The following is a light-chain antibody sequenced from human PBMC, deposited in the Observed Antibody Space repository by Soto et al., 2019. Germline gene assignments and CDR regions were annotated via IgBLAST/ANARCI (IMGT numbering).Light chain of an antibody. Sequence: QSALTQPASVSGSPGQSITISRTGTSSDVGSYNLVSWYQQHPGKAPKLMIYEDTKRPSGVSNRFSGSKSGNMASLTISGLQAEDEADYYCCSYAGSSTYVFGTGTKVTVL. CDR1: SSDVGSYNL. CDR3: CSYAGSSTYV. CDR2: EDT. J-gene: IGLJ1*01. V-gene: IGLV2-23*01.